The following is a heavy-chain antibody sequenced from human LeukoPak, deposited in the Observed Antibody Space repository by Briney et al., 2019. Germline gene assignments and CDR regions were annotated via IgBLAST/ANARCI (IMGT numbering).Heavy chain of an antibody. J-gene: IGHJ6*02. Sequence: GSLRLSCVTSGFTFSTYAFHWVRQAPGKGLEWIGEINHSGSTNYNPSLKSRVTISVDTSKNQFSLKLSSVTAADTAVYYCARGVVHMTTVSYYYYYGMDVWGQGTTVTVSS. CDR1: GFTFSTYA. D-gene: IGHD4-11*01. CDR3: ARGVVHMTTVSYYYYYGMDV. CDR2: INHSGST. V-gene: IGHV4-34*01.